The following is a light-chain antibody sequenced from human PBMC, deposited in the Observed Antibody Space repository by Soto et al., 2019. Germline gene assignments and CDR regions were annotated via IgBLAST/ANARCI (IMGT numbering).Light chain of an antibody. J-gene: IGKJ3*01. CDR2: GAS. V-gene: IGKV3-20*01. Sequence: EIVLTQSPGTLSLSPGERGTLSCRASQSISSNYLAWYQHKPGQAPRLLIYGASTKATGTPDRFNGSGSGTDFTLTISRLEPEDFAVYYCQQYGSSPFTFGPGTKVDF. CDR3: QQYGSSPFT. CDR1: QSISSNY.